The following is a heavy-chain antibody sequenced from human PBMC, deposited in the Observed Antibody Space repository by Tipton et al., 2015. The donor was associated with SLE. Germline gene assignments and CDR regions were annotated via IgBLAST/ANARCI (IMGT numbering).Heavy chain of an antibody. J-gene: IGHJ5*02. V-gene: IGHV4-59*01. Sequence: TLSLTCTVSGGSISNYYWSWIRQLPGKGLEWIGYIHYSGSPNYNPSLKSRVSISADMSKNQFSLKLSSVTAADTAVYYCARGQTGGFGWFGPWGQGTLVTVSS. CDR3: ARGQTGGFGWFGP. D-gene: IGHD7-27*01. CDR2: IHYSGSP. CDR1: GGSISNYY.